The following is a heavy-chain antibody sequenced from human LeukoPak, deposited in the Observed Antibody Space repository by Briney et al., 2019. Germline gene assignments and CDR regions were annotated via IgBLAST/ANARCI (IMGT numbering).Heavy chain of an antibody. CDR2: INPSGGST. D-gene: IGHD3-10*01. V-gene: IGHV1-46*01. CDR1: GYTFTSYY. CDR3: ARDRHGSGSYAENWFDP. Sequence: GASVKVSCKASGYTFTSYYMHWVRQAPGQGLEWMGIINPSGGSTSYAQKFQGRVTMTRDTSTSTVYMELSSLRSEDTAVYYCARDRHGSGSYAENWFDPWGQGTLVTVSS. J-gene: IGHJ5*02.